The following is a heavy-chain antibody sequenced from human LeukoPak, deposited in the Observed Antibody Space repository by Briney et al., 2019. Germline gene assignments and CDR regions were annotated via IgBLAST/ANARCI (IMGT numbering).Heavy chain of an antibody. V-gene: IGHV1-69*05. CDR2: IIPILGTA. D-gene: IGHD3-16*01. J-gene: IGHJ4*02. CDR3: ARSPWTDYVFDY. CDR1: GGTFSRYA. Sequence: ASVKVSCKASGGTFSRYAVRWVRQAPGQGLEWRGGIIPILGTANYAQKFQGRVTITTDESTSTAYMEMSRLRSEDTAVFYCARSPWTDYVFDYWGQGTLVTVSS.